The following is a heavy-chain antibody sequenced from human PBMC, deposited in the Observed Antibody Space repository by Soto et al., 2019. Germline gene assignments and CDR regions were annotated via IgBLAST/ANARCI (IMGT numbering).Heavy chain of an antibody. CDR1: VFTFRSYA. V-gene: IGHV3-21*01. Sequence: PGGSLRLSCAASVFTFRSYAMHWVRATQEKVLELVSSISSPSTYTHDAYSVKCRFTISLDNANNSLFLQMNRLSAEHTAIYYCARDLALGGKYWGQ. J-gene: IGHJ4*02. D-gene: IGHD6-19*01. CDR3: ARDLALGGKY. CDR2: ISSPSTYT.